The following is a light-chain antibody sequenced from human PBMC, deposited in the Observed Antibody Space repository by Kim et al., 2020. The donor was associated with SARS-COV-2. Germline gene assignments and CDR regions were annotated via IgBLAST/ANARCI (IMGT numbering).Light chain of an antibody. Sequence: ASVGDRVTITCRASQSISSWLAWYQQKPGKAPKLLIYDASSLESGVPSRFSGSGSGTEFTLTISSLQPDDFATYYCQQYNSYPWTFVQGTKVDIK. V-gene: IGKV1-5*01. CDR2: DAS. CDR3: QQYNSYPWT. J-gene: IGKJ1*01. CDR1: QSISSW.